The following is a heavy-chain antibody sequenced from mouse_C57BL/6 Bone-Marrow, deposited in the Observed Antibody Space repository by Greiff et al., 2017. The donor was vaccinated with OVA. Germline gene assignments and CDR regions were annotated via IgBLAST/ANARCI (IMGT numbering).Heavy chain of an antibody. Sequence: VQLVESGGGLVKPGGSLKLSCAASGFTFSSYAMSWVRQTPEKRLEWVATISDGGSYTYYPDNVKGRFTISRDNAKNNLYLQMSHLKSEDTALYYCEREGGSSWYFDVWGTGTTVTVSS. J-gene: IGHJ1*03. CDR3: EREGGSSWYFDV. D-gene: IGHD1-1*01. V-gene: IGHV5-4*01. CDR2: ISDGGSYT. CDR1: GFTFSSYA.